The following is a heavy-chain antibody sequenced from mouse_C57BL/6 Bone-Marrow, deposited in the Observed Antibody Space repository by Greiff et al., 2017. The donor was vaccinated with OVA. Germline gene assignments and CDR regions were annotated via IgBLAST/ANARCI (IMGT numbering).Heavy chain of an antibody. Sequence: QVQLQQSGAELARPGASVKMSCKASGYTFTSYTMHWVKQRPGQGLEWIGYINPSSGYTKYNQKFKDKATLTADKSSSTAYMQLSSLTSEDSAVYYCAILLRALAYWGQGTLVTVSA. V-gene: IGHV1-4*01. CDR1: GYTFTSYT. CDR2: INPSSGYT. D-gene: IGHD1-1*01. J-gene: IGHJ3*01. CDR3: AILLRALAY.